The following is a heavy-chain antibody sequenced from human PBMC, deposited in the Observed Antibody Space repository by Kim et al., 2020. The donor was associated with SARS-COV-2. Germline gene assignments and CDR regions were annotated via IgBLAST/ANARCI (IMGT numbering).Heavy chain of an antibody. D-gene: IGHD3-22*01. CDR2: IYHSGST. V-gene: IGHV4-30-2*01. CDR1: GGSISSGGYS. J-gene: IGHJ4*02. Sequence: SETLSLTCAVSGGSISSGGYSWSWIRQPPGKGLEWIGYIYHSGSTYYNPSLKSRVTISVDRSKNQFSLKLSSVTAADTAVYYCARATPPSPNYYDSSGYVDYWGQGTLVTVSS. CDR3: ARATPPSPNYYDSSGYVDY.